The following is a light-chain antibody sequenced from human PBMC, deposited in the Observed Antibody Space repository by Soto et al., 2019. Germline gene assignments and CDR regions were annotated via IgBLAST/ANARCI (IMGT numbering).Light chain of an antibody. CDR1: QDIRGA. V-gene: IGKV1-13*02. CDR3: QQFNTDTIT. CDR2: DVS. Sequence: AIQLTQSPSSLSASVGDRVTITCRASQDIRGALAWYQQKPGKPPKLLIFDVSSLQSGVPSRFSGSGSGTDFTLTISSLQPEDFATYYCQQFNTDTITFGQGTRLEIK. J-gene: IGKJ5*01.